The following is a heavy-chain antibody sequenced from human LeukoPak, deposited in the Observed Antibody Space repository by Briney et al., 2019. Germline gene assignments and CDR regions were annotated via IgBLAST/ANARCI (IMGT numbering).Heavy chain of an antibody. Sequence: GGSLRLSCAASGFTFDDYGMSWVRQAPGKGLEWVPGINWNGGSTGYADSVKGRFTIPRENAKHSRYLQMNSLRAEDTALYYCAKPGRDDAGYYSYGMDVWGQGTTVTVSS. J-gene: IGHJ6*02. CDR1: GFTFDDYG. CDR3: AKPGRDDAGYYSYGMDV. D-gene: IGHD1-14*01. CDR2: INWNGGST. V-gene: IGHV3-20*04.